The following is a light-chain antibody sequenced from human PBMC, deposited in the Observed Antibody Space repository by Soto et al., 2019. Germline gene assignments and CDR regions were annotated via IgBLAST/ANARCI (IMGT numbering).Light chain of an antibody. CDR2: KIS. CDR3: MQATHSPWA. Sequence: DIVMTQTPLSSPVTLGQPASISCRSTESLVHSDGNTYLIWLQQRPGQPPRLLIYKISNRFSGVTDRLSVSGAVTDFTLEISGVEAEDVGIYYYMQATHSPWAFGQGTRVEIK. V-gene: IGKV2-24*01. CDR1: ESLVHSDGNTY. J-gene: IGKJ1*01.